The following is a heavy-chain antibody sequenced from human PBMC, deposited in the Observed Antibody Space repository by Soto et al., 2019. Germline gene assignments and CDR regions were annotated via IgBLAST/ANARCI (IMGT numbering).Heavy chain of an antibody. J-gene: IGHJ4*02. V-gene: IGHV3-21*01. CDR2: INGRSNYK. D-gene: IGHD1-26*01. CDR3: VREDGVVGVSSAFDS. CDR1: VFTFRSYA. Sequence: EGSLILSCAASVFTFRSYAMNWFRQAPVTGLEWVSSINGRSNYKYYSDSVKGRFTISRDNTQNSLFLQMSRLGPEDTATYYCVREDGVVGVSSAFDSWGQGTLVTVSS.